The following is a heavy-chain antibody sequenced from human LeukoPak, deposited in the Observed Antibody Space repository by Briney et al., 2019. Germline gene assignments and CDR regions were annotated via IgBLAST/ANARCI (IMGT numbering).Heavy chain of an antibody. CDR3: ARNDFGSGWLGDY. V-gene: IGHV3-7*03. CDR2: IKQDGSEK. Sequence: GGSLRLSCAASGFTFSSYWMSWVRQAPGKGLEWVANIKQDGSEKYYVDSVKGRFTISRDTSKNTLFLQMNSLRVEDTAVYYCARNDFGSGWLGDYWGQGTLVTVFS. CDR1: GFTFSSYW. J-gene: IGHJ4*02. D-gene: IGHD6-19*01.